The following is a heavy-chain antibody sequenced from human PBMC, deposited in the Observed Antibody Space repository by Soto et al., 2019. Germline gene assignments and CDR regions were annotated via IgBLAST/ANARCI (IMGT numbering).Heavy chain of an antibody. Sequence: EVQLVESGGGLVQPGGSLRLSCAASGFTFSSYWMNWVRQPPGKGLVWVSRISTDGSNTNYAESVKGRFTISRDNAKNTLFLKMNSLGAEDTAVYYCASWGLIVPVGVDAFGMWGQGTMVAVSS. CDR3: ASWGLIVPVGVDAFGM. J-gene: IGHJ3*02. D-gene: IGHD2-8*02. V-gene: IGHV3-74*01. CDR1: GFTFSSYW. CDR2: ISTDGSNT.